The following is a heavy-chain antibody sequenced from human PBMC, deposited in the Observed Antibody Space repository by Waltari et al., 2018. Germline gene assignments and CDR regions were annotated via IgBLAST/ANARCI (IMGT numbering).Heavy chain of an antibody. J-gene: IGHJ5*02. Sequence: QLQLQESGPGLVKPSETLSLTCTVSGGSISRRSHYWGWIRQSPGKGLEWIGSIYYSGSTYYTPTLKSRVTISGDTSKNQFSLKLSSVTAADTAVYYCARHWKKSGYRFDPWGQGTLVTVSS. V-gene: IGHV4-39*01. CDR1: GGSISRRSHY. CDR2: IYYSGST. CDR3: ARHWKKSGYRFDP. D-gene: IGHD5-12*01.